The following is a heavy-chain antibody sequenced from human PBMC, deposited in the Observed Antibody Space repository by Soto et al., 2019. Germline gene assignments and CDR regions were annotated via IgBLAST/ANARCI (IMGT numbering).Heavy chain of an antibody. CDR3: VREARASGLHLYH. CDR2: ISGSGSST. CDR1: GFRFSNYA. Sequence: PGGSLRLSCAASGFRFSNYAMCWVRQAPGKGLEWVSFISGSGSSTYYADSVKGRFTISRRKSKNTLYLQINSLRSEDAAVYYFVREARASGLHLYHSGRGTLVTGSS. J-gene: IGHJ5*02. D-gene: IGHD4-4*01. V-gene: IGHV3-23*01.